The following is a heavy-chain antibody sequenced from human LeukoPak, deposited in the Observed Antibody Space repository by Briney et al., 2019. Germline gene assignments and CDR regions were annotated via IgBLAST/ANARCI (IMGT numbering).Heavy chain of an antibody. CDR1: GFTFSSYS. J-gene: IGHJ6*03. V-gene: IGHV3-21*01. CDR2: ISSSSRYI. Sequence: GGSLRLSCAASGFTFSSYSMNWVRQAPGKGLEWVSSISSSSRYIYYADSVKGRFTISRDNAKNSLYLQMNSLRAEDTAVYYCASQGGYCSGGSCYFQTYYYYYYMDVWGKGTTVTVSS. D-gene: IGHD2-15*01. CDR3: ASQGGYCSGGSCYFQTYYYYYYMDV.